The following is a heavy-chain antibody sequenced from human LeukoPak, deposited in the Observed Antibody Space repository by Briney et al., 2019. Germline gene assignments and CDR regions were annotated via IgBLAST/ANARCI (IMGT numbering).Heavy chain of an antibody. Sequence: PGGSLRLSCAASGFTFSNYGMHWVRQAPGKGLEWEAVISHDGRTEFYADSVKGRFTISRDNSKNTLYLQMNSLRAEDTAVYYCAKREPHNFDSWGQGTLVTVSS. CDR1: GFTFSNYG. D-gene: IGHD1-26*01. V-gene: IGHV3-30*18. J-gene: IGHJ4*02. CDR3: AKREPHNFDS. CDR2: ISHDGRTE.